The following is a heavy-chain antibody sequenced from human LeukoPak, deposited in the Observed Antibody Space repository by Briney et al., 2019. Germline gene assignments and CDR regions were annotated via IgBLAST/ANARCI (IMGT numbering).Heavy chain of an antibody. CDR3: ARVVVAATPEGWFDP. J-gene: IGHJ5*02. Sequence: SETLSLTCTVSGGSISSYHWSWIRQPPGKGLEWIGYVYYSGGTNYNPSLKSRVTISVDTSKNQVSLKLSSVTAADTAVYYCARVVVAATPEGWFDPWGQGTLVTVSS. D-gene: IGHD2-15*01. CDR1: GGSISSYH. CDR2: VYYSGGT. V-gene: IGHV4-59*01.